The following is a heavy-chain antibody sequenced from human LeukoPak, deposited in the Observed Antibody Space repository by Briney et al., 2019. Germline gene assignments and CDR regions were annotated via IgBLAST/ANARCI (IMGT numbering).Heavy chain of an antibody. J-gene: IGHJ4*02. CDR2: IYPGGSDT. CDR3: ARRAYCGGDCYIDY. CDR1: GYRFTSYW. V-gene: IGHV5-51*01. D-gene: IGHD2-21*02. Sequence: GGALKISLKGSGYRFTSYWIGWVRPMPGKGLGWMGIIYPGGSDTRYSASFQGQVTISADKSISTAYLQWSSLKASDTAMYYCARRAYCGGDCYIDYWGQGTLVTVSS.